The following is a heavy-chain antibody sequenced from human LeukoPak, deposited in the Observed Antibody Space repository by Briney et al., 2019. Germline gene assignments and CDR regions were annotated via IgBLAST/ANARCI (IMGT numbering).Heavy chain of an antibody. CDR1: GFTFSSYA. CDR2: ISGSGGNT. Sequence: GGSLRLSWAASGFTFSSYAMSWVRQAPGKGLEWVSAISGSGGNTYYADSVKGRFTISRDNSKNTLHLQMNSLRAEDTAVYYCAKGSSGSYAQEYWGEGTLVTVSS. CDR3: AKGSSGSYAQEY. J-gene: IGHJ4*02. V-gene: IGHV3-23*01. D-gene: IGHD3-10*01.